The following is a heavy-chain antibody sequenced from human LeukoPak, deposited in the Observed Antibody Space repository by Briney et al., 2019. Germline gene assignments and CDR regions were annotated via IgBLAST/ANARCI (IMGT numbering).Heavy chain of an antibody. CDR1: GGSISSYY. CDR3: ARGPVLDF. D-gene: IGHD3-3*01. V-gene: IGHV4-59*12. CDR2: IYYSGST. J-gene: IGHJ4*02. Sequence: SETLSLTRTVSGGSISSYYWSWIRQPPGKGLEWIGYIYYSGSTNYNPSLKSRVTISVDKSKNQFSLRLSSLTAADTAVYYCARGPVLDFWGQGTLVTVSS.